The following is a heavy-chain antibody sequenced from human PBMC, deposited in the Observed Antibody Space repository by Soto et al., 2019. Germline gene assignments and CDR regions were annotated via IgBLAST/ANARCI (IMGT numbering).Heavy chain of an antibody. J-gene: IGHJ4*02. CDR2: VYYSGST. CDR1: GGSISSYY. D-gene: IGHD5-12*01. Sequence: KTSETLSLTCTVSGGSISSYYWSWIRQPPGKRLEWIGYVYYSGSTNYNPSLKSRVTISLDMSKNQFSLKLSSVTAADTAVYYCVREVLRLGFDYWGQGTLVTVSS. CDR3: VREVLRLGFDY. V-gene: IGHV4-59*01.